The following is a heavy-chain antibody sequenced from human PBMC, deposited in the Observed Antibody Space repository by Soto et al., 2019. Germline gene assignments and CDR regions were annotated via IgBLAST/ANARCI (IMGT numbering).Heavy chain of an antibody. CDR1: GGSISSYY. D-gene: IGHD3-9*01. CDR3: AREKRPYYVILTGPLGFDP. CDR2: IYTSGST. Sequence: SETLSLTCTVSGGSISSYYWSWIRQPAGKGLEWIGRIYTSGSTNYNPSLKSRVTMSVDTSKNQFSLKLSSVTAADTAVYYCAREKRPYYVILTGPLGFDPWGQGTLVTVSS. V-gene: IGHV4-4*07. J-gene: IGHJ5*02.